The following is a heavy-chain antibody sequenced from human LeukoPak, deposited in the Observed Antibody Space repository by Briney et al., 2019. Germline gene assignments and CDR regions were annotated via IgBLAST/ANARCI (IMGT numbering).Heavy chain of an antibody. CDR3: ARGPPNWGYDY. J-gene: IGHJ4*02. CDR2: MSPNSGDT. V-gene: IGHV1-8*01. CDR1: GYTFTSYD. Sequence: ASVKVSCRASGYTFTSYDFNWVRQATGQRPEWMGWMSPNSGDTGYAQKFQDRVTMTGNTSISTAYMELSSLRSDDTAVYYCARGPPNWGYDYWGPGTLVTVSS. D-gene: IGHD7-27*01.